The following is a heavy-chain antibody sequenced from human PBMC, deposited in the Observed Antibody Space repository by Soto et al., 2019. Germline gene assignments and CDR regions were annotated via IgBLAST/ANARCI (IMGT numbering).Heavy chain of an antibody. CDR3: ARDGIRAAAGKNKPHDY. D-gene: IGHD6-13*01. J-gene: IGHJ4*02. Sequence: QVRLVQSGAEVKKPGASVKVSCKASGYYFTSYGISWVRQAPGQGLEWMGWIRAYNGKTNYAQKLQGRVTMTTDTSPRPAYLELRNLRADDTAVYCGARDGIRAAAGKNKPHDYWGQGTLVTVSS. V-gene: IGHV1-18*01. CDR1: GYYFTSYG. CDR2: IRAYNGKT.